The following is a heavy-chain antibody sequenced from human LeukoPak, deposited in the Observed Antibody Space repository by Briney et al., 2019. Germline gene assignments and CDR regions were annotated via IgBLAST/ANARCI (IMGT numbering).Heavy chain of an antibody. CDR3: ARGSRPLGHFDC. CDR2: ISGSSGII. CDR1: GFTFNTYT. Sequence: GGSLRLSCAASGFTFNTYTMNWVRQAPGKGLEWVSYISGSSGIIDYADSVKGRFTLSRDNSENTLYLQMNTLRADDTAIYYCARGSRPLGHFDCWGPGTLVTVSS. D-gene: IGHD6-19*01. V-gene: IGHV3-48*01. J-gene: IGHJ4*02.